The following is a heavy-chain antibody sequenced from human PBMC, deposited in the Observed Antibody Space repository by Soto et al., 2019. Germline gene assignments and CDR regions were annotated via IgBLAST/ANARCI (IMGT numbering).Heavy chain of an antibody. V-gene: IGHV4-59*01. Sequence: SETLSLTCTVSGGSISSYYWSWIRQPPGKGLEWIGYIYYSGSTNYNPSLKSRVTISVDTSKNQFSLKLSSVTAADTAVYYCARGQVGDYITFDYWGQGTLVTVSS. CDR1: GGSISSYY. J-gene: IGHJ4*02. D-gene: IGHD4-17*01. CDR2: IYYSGST. CDR3: ARGQVGDYITFDY.